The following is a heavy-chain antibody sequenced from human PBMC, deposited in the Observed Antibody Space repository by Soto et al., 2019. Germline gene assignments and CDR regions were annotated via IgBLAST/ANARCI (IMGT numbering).Heavy chain of an antibody. V-gene: IGHV3-11*05. CDR1: GFTFTDFN. Sequence: QVQLVESGGGLVKPGESLRLSCAASGFTFTDFNMSWIRQAPGKGLEWVAYISGSGSYTNYADSVKGRFTISRDNAKNSLYLQINSLRAGDTAVYYCAKDRGPAAAGNFDYWGQGTLVTVSS. CDR2: ISGSGSYT. J-gene: IGHJ4*02. D-gene: IGHD6-13*01. CDR3: AKDRGPAAAGNFDY.